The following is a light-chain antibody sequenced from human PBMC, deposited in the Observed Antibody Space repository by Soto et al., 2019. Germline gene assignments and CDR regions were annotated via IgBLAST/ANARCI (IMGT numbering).Light chain of an antibody. CDR3: PQYYSYPYT. CDR1: QDISSY. J-gene: IGKJ2*01. Sequence: AIRMTQSPSSFSASTGDRVTITCRASQDISSYLAWYQQKPGKAPKLLIYAASTLQSGVPSRFTGGGSGTDFTLTISCLQSEDFATYYCPQYYSYPYTFGQGTKLEIK. V-gene: IGKV1-8*01. CDR2: AAS.